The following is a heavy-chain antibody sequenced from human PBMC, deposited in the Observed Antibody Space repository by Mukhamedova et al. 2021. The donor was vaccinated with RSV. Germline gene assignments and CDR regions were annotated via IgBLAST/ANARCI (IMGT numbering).Heavy chain of an antibody. V-gene: IGHV3-74*01. CDR3: ARDGGGSFDS. J-gene: IGHJ4*02. Sequence: ADFVKDRFTISRDNAKNTISLQMNSLTAEDSAVYYCARDGGGSFDSWGQGTLVTVSS.